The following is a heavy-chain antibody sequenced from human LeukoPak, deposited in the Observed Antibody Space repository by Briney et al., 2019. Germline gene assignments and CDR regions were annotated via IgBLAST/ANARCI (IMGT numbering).Heavy chain of an antibody. Sequence: RASVKVSCKASGNTLTGYYIHWVRQAPGQGLEWMGWINPNSGGTNYAQKFQGRVTMTRDTSISSIYMELGRLRSDDTAVYYCASRFCGGGTCYSGLAYWGQGTLVTVSS. J-gene: IGHJ4*02. CDR1: GNTLTGYY. CDR3: ASRFCGGGTCYSGLAY. CDR2: INPNSGGT. V-gene: IGHV1-2*02. D-gene: IGHD2-15*01.